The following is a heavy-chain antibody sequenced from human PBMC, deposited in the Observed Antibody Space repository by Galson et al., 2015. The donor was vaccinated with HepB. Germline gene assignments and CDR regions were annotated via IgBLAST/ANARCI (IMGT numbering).Heavy chain of an antibody. D-gene: IGHD5-18*01. CDR1: GYTFTSYD. CDR3: ARACVDTAMEHYYNGMDV. V-gene: IGHV1-8*01. J-gene: IGHJ6*02. CDR2: MNPNNGNT. Sequence: SVKVSCKASGYTFTSYDINWVRQATGQGLEWVGWMNPNNGNTSYAQKFQGRVTMTRNTSISTAYMQLSSLRSEDTAVYYCARACVDTAMEHYYNGMDVWGQGTTVTVSS.